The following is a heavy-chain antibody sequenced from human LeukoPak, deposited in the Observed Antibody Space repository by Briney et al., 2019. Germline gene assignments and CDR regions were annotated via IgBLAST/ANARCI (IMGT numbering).Heavy chain of an antibody. J-gene: IGHJ4*02. D-gene: IGHD3-22*01. Sequence: GGSLRLFCAASGLTFSTYGMHWVRQAPGKGLEWVAFIQNDGNDKYYADSVKGRFTISRDNSKNTLDLQMNGLRAEDTAVYYCARDLPANYYDSSGYYYGGDYFDYGGQGTLVTVSS. CDR3: ARDLPANYYDSSGYYYGGDYFDY. CDR1: GLTFSTYG. V-gene: IGHV3-30*02. CDR2: IQNDGNDK.